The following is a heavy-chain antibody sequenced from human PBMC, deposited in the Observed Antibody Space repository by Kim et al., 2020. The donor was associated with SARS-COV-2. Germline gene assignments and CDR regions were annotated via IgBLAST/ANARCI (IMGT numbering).Heavy chain of an antibody. CDR1: GFTFSSYG. Sequence: GGSLRLSCAASGFTFSSYGMHWVRQAPGKGLEWVAVISYDGSNKYYADSVKGRFTISRDNSKNTLYLQMNSLRAEDTAVYYCASGSSFYSGDFQYWGQGT. CDR2: ISYDGSNK. V-gene: IGHV3-30*03. J-gene: IGHJ1*01. D-gene: IGHD3-10*01. CDR3: ASGSSFYSGDFQY.